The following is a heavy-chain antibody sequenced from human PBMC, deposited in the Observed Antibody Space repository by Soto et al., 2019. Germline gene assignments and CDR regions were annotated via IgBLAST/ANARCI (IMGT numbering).Heavy chain of an antibody. CDR2: ISYSGST. J-gene: IGHJ4*02. V-gene: IGHV4-59*01. Sequence: QVQLQGSGPGLVKPSETLSLTCTVSGGSIGSYYWSWIRRPPGKGLEWIGYISYSGSTNYNPSLKSRVTISVDTSKNQVSLKLGPVTAADTAVYYCARGNALFDYWGQGTLVTVSS. CDR1: GGSIGSYY. CDR3: ARGNALFDY.